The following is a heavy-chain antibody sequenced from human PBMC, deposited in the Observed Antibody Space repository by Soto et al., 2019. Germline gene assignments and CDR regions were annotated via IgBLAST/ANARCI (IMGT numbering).Heavy chain of an antibody. CDR1: GYTFISYG. V-gene: IGHV1-18*01. D-gene: IGHD5-18*01. Sequence: QVQLVQSGAEVKKPGASVKVSCKPSGYTFISYGITWVRQAPGQGLEWMGWVNIYEGTTNYAQKFQGGVTMTTDTYTSTVYLELRSLRSDDTAIYYCARERGGYSYGDYWGQGTLVTVSS. CDR3: ARERGGYSYGDY. J-gene: IGHJ4*02. CDR2: VNIYEGTT.